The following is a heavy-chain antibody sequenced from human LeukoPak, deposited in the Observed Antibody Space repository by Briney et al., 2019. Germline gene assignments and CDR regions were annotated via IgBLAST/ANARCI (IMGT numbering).Heavy chain of an antibody. CDR2: IWYDGSDR. J-gene: IGHJ4*02. V-gene: IGHV3-33*01. Sequence: GGSLRLSCAASGFTFSSYGMHWVRQAPGKGLEWVAVIWYDGSDRYYADSVKGRFAISRDNSKNTLYLQMNSLRAEDTAVYYCARDQALWFGEGIYFDYWGQGTLVTVSS. CDR3: ARDQALWFGEGIYFDY. CDR1: GFTFSSYG. D-gene: IGHD3-10*01.